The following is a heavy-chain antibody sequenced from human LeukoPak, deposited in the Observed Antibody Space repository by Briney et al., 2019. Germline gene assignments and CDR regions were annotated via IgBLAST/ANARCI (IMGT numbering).Heavy chain of an antibody. J-gene: IGHJ6*02. V-gene: IGHV3-30*04. CDR1: GFTFSSYA. CDR2: ISYDGSNK. D-gene: IGHD3-3*01. Sequence: GGSLRLSCAASGFTFSSYAMHWVRQAPGKGLEWVAVISYDGSNKYYADSVKGRFTISRDNSKNTLYLQMNSLRAEDTAVYYCAKDASTNYDFWSSYYYGMDVWGQGTTVTVSS. CDR3: AKDASTNYDFWSSYYYGMDV.